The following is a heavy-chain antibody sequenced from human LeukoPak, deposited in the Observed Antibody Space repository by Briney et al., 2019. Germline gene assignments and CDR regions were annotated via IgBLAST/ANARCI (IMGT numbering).Heavy chain of an antibody. Sequence: PGGSLRLSCAASGFTLSDYYMSWIRQAPGKGLEWVSYSSSSGSTIYYADSVKGRFAISRDNAKNSLYLQMDSLRAEDTALYYCARAPITSPFYFDYWGQGTLVTVSS. J-gene: IGHJ4*02. CDR3: ARAPITSPFYFDY. V-gene: IGHV3-11*01. CDR1: GFTLSDYY. D-gene: IGHD2-2*01. CDR2: SSSSGSTI.